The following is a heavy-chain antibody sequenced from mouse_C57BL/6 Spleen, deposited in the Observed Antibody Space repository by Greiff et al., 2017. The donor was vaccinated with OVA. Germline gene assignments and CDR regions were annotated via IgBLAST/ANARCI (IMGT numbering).Heavy chain of an antibody. D-gene: IGHD1-1*01. CDR3: TRDTTVVVRYFDV. Sequence: QVQLKESGAELVRPGASVTISCKASGYTFTDYEMNWVKQTPVHGLEWIGAIDPETGGTAYTQKFKGKAILTADKSSSTAYMELRRLTSEDSAVYYGTRDTTVVVRYFDVWGTGTTVTVSS. V-gene: IGHV1-15*01. J-gene: IGHJ1*03. CDR1: GYTFTDYE. CDR2: IDPETGGT.